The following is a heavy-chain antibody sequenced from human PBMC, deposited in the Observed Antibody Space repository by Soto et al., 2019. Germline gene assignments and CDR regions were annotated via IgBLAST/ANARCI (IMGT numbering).Heavy chain of an antibody. J-gene: IGHJ3*02. Sequence: GSLRLSCAASGFTFISYEMNWVRQAPGKGLEWVSYISSSGSTIYYADSVKGRFTISRDNAKNSLYLQMNSLRAEDTAVYYCARDFSSSVAPAAFDIWGQGTMVTVSS. D-gene: IGHD6-19*01. V-gene: IGHV3-48*03. CDR2: ISSSGSTI. CDR1: GFTFISYE. CDR3: ARDFSSSVAPAAFDI.